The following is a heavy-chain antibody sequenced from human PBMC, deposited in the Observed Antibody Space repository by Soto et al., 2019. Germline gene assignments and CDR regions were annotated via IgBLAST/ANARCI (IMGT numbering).Heavy chain of an antibody. CDR1: GYTFTSYG. Sequence: ASVKVSCKASGYTFTSYGISWVRQAPGQGLEWMGWISAYNGNTNYAQKLQGRVTMTTDTSTSTAYMELRSLRSDDTAVYYCASTMVRGVTLPYYYYSMDVWGQGTTVTVSS. J-gene: IGHJ6*02. V-gene: IGHV1-18*01. CDR2: ISAYNGNT. CDR3: ASTMVRGVTLPYYYYSMDV. D-gene: IGHD3-10*01.